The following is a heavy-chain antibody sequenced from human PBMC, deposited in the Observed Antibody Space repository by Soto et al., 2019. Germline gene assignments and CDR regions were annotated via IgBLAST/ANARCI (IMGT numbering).Heavy chain of an antibody. V-gene: IGHV3-30-3*01. Sequence: QVQLVESGGGVAQPGRSLRLSCAASGFTFSSYAMHWVRQAPGKGLEWVAVISYDGRNKYYADSVKGRFTISKDNSKNTLYLQMHSLRADETVVYSSARTSVAKKVRGRSVTYYDYCIDVWGQGTTVTVSS. J-gene: IGHJ6*02. CDR3: ARTSVAKKVRGRSVTYYDYCIDV. CDR2: ISYDGRNK. CDR1: GFTFSSYA. D-gene: IGHD4-17*01.